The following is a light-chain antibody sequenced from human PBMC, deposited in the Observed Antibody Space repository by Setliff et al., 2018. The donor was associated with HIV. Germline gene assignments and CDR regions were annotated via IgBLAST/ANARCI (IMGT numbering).Light chain of an antibody. CDR1: SSDVGSYNL. V-gene: IGLV2-23*02. J-gene: IGLJ3*02. CDR3: YSYARSSAV. CDR2: EVS. Sequence: QSALTQPASVSGSPGQSITTSCTGTSSDVGSYNLVSWYQQHPGGAPKLLIYEVSKRPSGISNRFSGSKSDNMASLTISGLQAGDEADYYCYSYARSSAVFGGGTKVTVL.